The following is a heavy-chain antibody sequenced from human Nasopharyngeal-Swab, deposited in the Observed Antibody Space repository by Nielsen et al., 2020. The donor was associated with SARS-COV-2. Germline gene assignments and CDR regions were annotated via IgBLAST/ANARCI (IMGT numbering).Heavy chain of an antibody. Sequence: SAKVSCKASGFTFTSSAVQWVRQARGQRLEWIGWIVVGSGNTNYAQKFQERVTITRVMSTSTAYMELSSLRSEDTAVYYCAAVRYSSSWYDIDYWGQGTLVTVSS. J-gene: IGHJ4*02. CDR3: AAVRYSSSWYDIDY. CDR2: IVVGSGNT. V-gene: IGHV1-58*01. D-gene: IGHD6-13*01. CDR1: GFTFTSSA.